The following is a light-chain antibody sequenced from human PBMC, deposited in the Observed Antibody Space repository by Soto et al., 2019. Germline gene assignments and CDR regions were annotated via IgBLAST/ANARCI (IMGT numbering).Light chain of an antibody. V-gene: IGKV1-5*01. CDR1: QSISSW. CDR2: DAS. J-gene: IGKJ2*01. CDR3: QQYNSYSRRT. Sequence: DIQMTQSPSTLSASVGDRVTITCRASQSISSWLAWYQRKPGKAPKLLIYDASSLESGVPSRFSGSGSGTEFTLTISSLQPDDSATYYCQQYNSYSRRTFGQGTKLEIK.